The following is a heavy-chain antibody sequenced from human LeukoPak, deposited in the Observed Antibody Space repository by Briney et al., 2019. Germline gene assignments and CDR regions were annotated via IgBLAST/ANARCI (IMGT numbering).Heavy chain of an antibody. D-gene: IGHD1-26*01. Sequence: GGSLRLSCAASEFSVGSNYMTWVRQAPGKGLEWVSLIYSGGSTYYADSVKGRFTISRDNSKNTLYLQMNSLRAEDTAVYYCAKDRAPSGSYLFDYWGQGTLVTVSS. V-gene: IGHV3-66*01. CDR1: EFSVGSNY. CDR3: AKDRAPSGSYLFDY. CDR2: IYSGGST. J-gene: IGHJ4*02.